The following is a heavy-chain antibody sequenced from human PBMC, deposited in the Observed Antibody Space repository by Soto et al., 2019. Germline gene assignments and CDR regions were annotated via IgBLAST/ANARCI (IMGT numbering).Heavy chain of an antibody. Sequence: EVQLVESGGGLVQPGGSLRLSCAVSGFTFGSDWMHWVRQAPGKGLVWVSRINSDGSSTSYADSVKGRFTISRDNAKNTLYLQMNSLRAEDTAVYYCASTVVTGYWGQGTLVTVSS. CDR1: GFTFGSDW. D-gene: IGHD2-15*01. CDR2: INSDGSST. V-gene: IGHV3-74*01. CDR3: ASTVVTGY. J-gene: IGHJ4*02.